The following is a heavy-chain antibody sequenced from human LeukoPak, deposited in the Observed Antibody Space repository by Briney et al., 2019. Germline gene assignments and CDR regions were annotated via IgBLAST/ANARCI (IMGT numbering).Heavy chain of an antibody. Sequence: GGSLRLSCAASGFTFNTYAMSWVRQAPGKGLEWVSGMSGSGDSIHYTDSVEGRFTISRDNSKNTLYLQMNSLRAEDTAVYYCAKDPWPYDSSGHYSDAFNIWGQGTMVTVSS. CDR3: AKDPWPYDSSGHYSDAFNI. J-gene: IGHJ3*02. V-gene: IGHV3-23*01. CDR2: MSGSGDSI. D-gene: IGHD3-22*01. CDR1: GFTFNTYA.